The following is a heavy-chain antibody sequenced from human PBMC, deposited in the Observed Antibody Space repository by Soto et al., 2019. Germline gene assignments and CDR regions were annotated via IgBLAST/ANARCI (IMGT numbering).Heavy chain of an antibody. V-gene: IGHV3-74*01. CDR1: GFNFSNHW. J-gene: IGHJ5*02. CDR3: ARESGDWPLNWFDP. CDR2: ITSDGKSK. Sequence: GGSLRLSCAASGFNFSNHWMHWVRQRPAEGLVWVSRITSDGKSKAYAESAKGRFAISRDNAKNTLYLQMNGLTAEDTAVYYCARESGDWPLNWFDPWGQGTLVTVYS. D-gene: IGHD2-21*02.